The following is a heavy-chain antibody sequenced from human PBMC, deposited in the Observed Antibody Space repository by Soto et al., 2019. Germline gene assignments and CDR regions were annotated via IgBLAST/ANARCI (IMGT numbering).Heavy chain of an antibody. Sequence: QVQLVQSGAEVKKPGASVKVSCKASGFTFTTYGFTWVRQAPGQGLEWMGWISAYNGNTDYAQKSQGRVTMTTDTSTSTVYLELRSLTSDDTAVYYCARGGRDGMDVWGQGTKVTLSS. J-gene: IGHJ6*02. CDR3: ARGGRDGMDV. CDR2: ISAYNGNT. CDR1: GFTFTTYG. V-gene: IGHV1-18*01. D-gene: IGHD3-10*01.